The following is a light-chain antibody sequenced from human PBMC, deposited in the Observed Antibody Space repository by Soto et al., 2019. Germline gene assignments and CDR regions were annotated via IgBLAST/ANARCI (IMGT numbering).Light chain of an antibody. V-gene: IGKV1-39*01. CDR1: QSIGSY. CDR2: AAS. CDR3: QQIHTTAWP. J-gene: IGKJ3*01. Sequence: IQMTQSPSSLSASVGDRVTMTCRASQSIGSYVNWYQEKPGEAPKVLIFAASSLQSGVPSRFSGSGSGTVFTLTISSLHLEVFATYYCQQIHTTAWPFG.